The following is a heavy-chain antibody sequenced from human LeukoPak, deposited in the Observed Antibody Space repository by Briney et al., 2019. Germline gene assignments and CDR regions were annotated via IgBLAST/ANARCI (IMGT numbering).Heavy chain of an antibody. CDR3: ARQTSRPSNYYSMDV. D-gene: IGHD6-13*01. V-gene: IGHV1-8*01. Sequence: ASVKVSCKASGYTFTNFDLNWVRQAPGQGLEWAGWINPNNGNADYAQRFQSRVTMTRDTAISTVYMELSSLTYEDSAVYYCARQTSRPSNYYSMDVWGKGTTVIVSS. CDR1: GYTFTNFD. CDR2: INPNNGNA. J-gene: IGHJ6*03.